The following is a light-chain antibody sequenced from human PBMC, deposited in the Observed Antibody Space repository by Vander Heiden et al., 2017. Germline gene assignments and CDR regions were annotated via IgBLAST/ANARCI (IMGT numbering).Light chain of an antibody. J-gene: IGLJ1*01. CDR3: SSCAGTNTEV. V-gene: IGLV2-8*01. CDR1: SSDVGGYDY. CDR2: EVN. Sequence: QSALTQPPSASGSPGQSVTISCTGTSSDVGGYDYVSWYQQHPGKAPKLIIYEVNKRPSGVPDRFSGSQSGNTASLTVSGLQAEDEGDYFCSSCAGTNTEVFGTGTKVTVL.